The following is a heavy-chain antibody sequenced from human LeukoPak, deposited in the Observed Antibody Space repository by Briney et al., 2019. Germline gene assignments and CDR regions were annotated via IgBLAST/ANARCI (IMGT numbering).Heavy chain of an antibody. CDR3: AKDRPRFLEWLGSVKEN. CDR2: IYDSGTT. CDR1: GFTGSSNY. Sequence: GGSLRLSCATSGFTGSSNYMSWVRQAPGKGLEWVSVIYDSGTTYYADSVKDRFLIFRDTSKNTVDLQMNSLRAEDTAVYYCAKDRPRFLEWLGSVKENWGQGTLVTVSS. J-gene: IGHJ4*02. D-gene: IGHD3-3*01. V-gene: IGHV3-53*01.